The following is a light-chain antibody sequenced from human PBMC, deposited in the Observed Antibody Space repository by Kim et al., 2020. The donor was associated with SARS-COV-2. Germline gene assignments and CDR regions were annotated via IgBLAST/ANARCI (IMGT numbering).Light chain of an antibody. CDR3: QQYGSSPLIN. J-gene: IGKJ5*01. CDR2: GAS. CDR1: QSISSTY. Sequence: EIVLTQSPGTLSLSPGERGTLSCRASQSISSTYLAWYQQKPGQAPRLLIYGASSRATGIPDRFSGSGSGTDFTLTISRLEPEDFAVYYWQQYGSSPLINFGQGTRLEIK. V-gene: IGKV3-20*01.